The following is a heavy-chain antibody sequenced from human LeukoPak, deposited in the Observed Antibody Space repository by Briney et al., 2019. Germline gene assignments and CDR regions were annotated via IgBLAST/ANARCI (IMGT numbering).Heavy chain of an antibody. CDR2: INPSGGST. CDR3: ARDLNYYGSFDL. CDR1: GYTFTNYY. D-gene: IGHD3-10*01. J-gene: IGHJ2*01. V-gene: IGHV1-46*01. Sequence: GASVKVSCKASGYTFTNYYIHWVRQAPGQGLECMGIINPSGGSTSYAQKFQGRVTMTRDMSTSTVYMELSSLRSEDTAVYYCARDLNYYGSFDLWGRGTLVTVSS.